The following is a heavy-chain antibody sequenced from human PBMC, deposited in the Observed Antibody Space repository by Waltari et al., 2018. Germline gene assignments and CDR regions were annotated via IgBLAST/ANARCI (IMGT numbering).Heavy chain of an antibody. CDR2: INAGNGNT. CDR3: ARDMYYYDSSGYYQIDY. J-gene: IGHJ4*02. Sequence: QVQLVQSGAEVKKPGASVKVSCKASGYTFTSYAMHWVRQAPGQRLEWMGWINAGNGNTKYSQKFQGRVTITRDTSASTAYMELSSLRSEDTAVYYCARDMYYYDSSGYYQIDYWGQGTLVTVSS. V-gene: IGHV1-3*01. CDR1: GYTFTSYA. D-gene: IGHD3-22*01.